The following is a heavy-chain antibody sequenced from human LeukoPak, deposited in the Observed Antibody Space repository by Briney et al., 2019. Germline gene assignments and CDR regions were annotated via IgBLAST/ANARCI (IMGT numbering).Heavy chain of an antibody. V-gene: IGHV1-2*02. D-gene: IGHD3-3*01. CDR2: INPNSGGT. CDR3: ARESNYDFWSGYYPRPIDY. Sequence: ASVNVSCKASGYTFTGYYMHWVRQAPGQGLEWMGWINPNSGGTNYAQKFQGRVTMTRDTSISTAYMELSRLRSDDTAVYYCARESNYDFWSGYYPRPIDYWGQGTLVTVSS. J-gene: IGHJ4*02. CDR1: GYTFTGYY.